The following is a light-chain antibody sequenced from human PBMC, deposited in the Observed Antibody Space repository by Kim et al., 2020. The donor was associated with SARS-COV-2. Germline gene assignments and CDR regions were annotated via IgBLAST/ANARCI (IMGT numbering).Light chain of an antibody. CDR1: QSVRSY. CDR2: DVS. V-gene: IGKV3-11*01. Sequence: EIVLTQSPATLSLSPGERATLSCRASQSVRSYLGWYQQKPGQTPRLLIYDVSNRATGIPARFSGSGSGTDFTLTISSLEPEDFAVYYCQQRSAWPLTFGGGTKVEIK. CDR3: QQRSAWPLT. J-gene: IGKJ4*01.